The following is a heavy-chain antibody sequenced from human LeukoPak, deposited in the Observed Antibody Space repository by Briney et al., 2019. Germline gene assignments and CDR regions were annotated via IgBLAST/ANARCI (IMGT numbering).Heavy chain of an antibody. V-gene: IGHV3-48*03. J-gene: IGHJ4*02. CDR2: ISSSGSTI. Sequence: GGSLRLSCAASGFTFSSYEMNWVRQAPGKGLEWVSYISSSGSTIYYADSVKGRFTISRDNAKNSLYLQMNSLRAEDTAVYYCARDSASGYSYINYLGQGTLVTVSS. CDR1: GFTFSSYE. D-gene: IGHD5-18*01. CDR3: ARDSASGYSYINY.